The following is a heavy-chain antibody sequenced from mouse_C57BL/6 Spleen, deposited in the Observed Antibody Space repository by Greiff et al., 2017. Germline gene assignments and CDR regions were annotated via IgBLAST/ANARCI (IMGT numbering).Heavy chain of an antibody. CDR2: IDPSDSET. Sequence: VQLQQPGAELVRPGSSVKLSCKASGYTFTSYWMHWVKQRPIQGLEWIGNIDPSDSETHYNQKFKDKATLTVDKSSSTAYMQLSSLTSEDSAVYYCARVPVVANQHPYFDYWGQGTTLTVSS. CDR1: GYTFTSYW. D-gene: IGHD1-1*01. J-gene: IGHJ2*01. V-gene: IGHV1-52*01. CDR3: ARVPVVANQHPYFDY.